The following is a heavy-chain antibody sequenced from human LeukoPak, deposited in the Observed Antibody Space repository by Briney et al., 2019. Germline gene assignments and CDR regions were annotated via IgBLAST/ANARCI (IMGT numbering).Heavy chain of an antibody. CDR1: GGSISSGDYY. Sequence: SQTLSLTCTVSGGSISSGDYYWSWIRQHPGKGLEWIGYIYYSGSTYYNPSLKSRVTISVDTSKNQFSLKLSSVTTADTAVYYCATIRAPYSGSYIYFDYWGQGTLVTVSS. D-gene: IGHD1-26*01. V-gene: IGHV4-31*03. CDR3: ATIRAPYSGSYIYFDY. CDR2: IYYSGST. J-gene: IGHJ4*02.